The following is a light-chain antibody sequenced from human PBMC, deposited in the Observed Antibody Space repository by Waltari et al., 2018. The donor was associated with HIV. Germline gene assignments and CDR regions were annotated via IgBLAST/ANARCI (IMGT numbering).Light chain of an antibody. CDR2: DVT. J-gene: IGLJ2*01. Sequence: QSALTQSASVSGSPGQSITISCDVDDYKYVSWYQHHPGKAPKVIIYDVTTRPSGLSYRFSGSKSGNTATLTISGLQPEDEADYFCASYITSATPVFGGGTKLTVL. V-gene: IGLV2-14*01. CDR1: DVDDYKY. CDR3: ASYITSATPV.